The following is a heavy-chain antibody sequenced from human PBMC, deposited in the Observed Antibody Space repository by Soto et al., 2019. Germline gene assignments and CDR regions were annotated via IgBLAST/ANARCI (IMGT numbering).Heavy chain of an antibody. Sequence: QVQLQQWGAGLLKPSETLSLTCAVYGGSFSGYYWSWIRQPPGKGLEWIGEINHSGSTNYNPSLKSRVTXXVXTXXNQFSLKLSSVTAADTAVYYCARGEAAAGTRHFQHWGQGTLVTVSS. D-gene: IGHD6-13*01. CDR2: INHSGST. V-gene: IGHV4-34*01. CDR3: ARGEAAAGTRHFQH. J-gene: IGHJ1*01. CDR1: GGSFSGYY.